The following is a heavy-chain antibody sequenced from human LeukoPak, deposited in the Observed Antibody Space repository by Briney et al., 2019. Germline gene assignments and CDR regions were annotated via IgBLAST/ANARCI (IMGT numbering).Heavy chain of an antibody. Sequence: SETLSLTCAVYGGSFSVYYWSWIRQPPGKGLEWIGEINHSGSTNYNPSLKSRVTISVDTSKNQFSLKLSSVTAADTAVYYCARANGLPDFWSGYYWGHYYYGMDVWGQGTTVAVSS. D-gene: IGHD3-3*01. V-gene: IGHV4-34*01. CDR3: ARANGLPDFWSGYYWGHYYYGMDV. CDR2: INHSGST. CDR1: GGSFSVYY. J-gene: IGHJ6*02.